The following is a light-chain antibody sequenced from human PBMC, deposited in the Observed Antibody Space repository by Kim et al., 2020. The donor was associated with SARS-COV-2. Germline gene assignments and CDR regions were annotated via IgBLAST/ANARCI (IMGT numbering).Light chain of an antibody. J-gene: IGLJ1*01. V-gene: IGLV3-1*01. CDR3: QAWDSSTVV. Sequence: SYELTQPPSVSVSPGQTASITCSGDKLGDKYACWYQQKPGQSPVLVIYQDSKRPSGIPERFSSSNSGNTATLTISGTQAMDEADYYCQAWDSSTVVFGTG. CDR1: KLGDKY. CDR2: QDS.